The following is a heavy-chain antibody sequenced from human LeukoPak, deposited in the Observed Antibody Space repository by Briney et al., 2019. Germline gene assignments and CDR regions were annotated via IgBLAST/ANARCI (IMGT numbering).Heavy chain of an antibody. CDR1: RDTVSSNSAA. Sequence: SQTLSLTCAISRDTVSSNSAAWDWIRQSPSRGLEWLGRTYYRSKWYNHYAVSLKSRITINPDTSKNQFSLQLNSVTPEDTAIYFCAREGEVGTTWSWFDPWGQGTLVTVSS. CDR2: TYYRSKWYN. CDR3: AREGEVGTTWSWFDP. V-gene: IGHV6-1*01. J-gene: IGHJ5*02. D-gene: IGHD1-26*01.